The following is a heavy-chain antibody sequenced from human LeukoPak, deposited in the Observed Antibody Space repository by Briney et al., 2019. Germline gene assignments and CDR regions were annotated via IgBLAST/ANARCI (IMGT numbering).Heavy chain of an antibody. CDR3: AREYYDSSGYYYFDY. Sequence: QPGGSLRLSCAASGLTFSSYDMHWVRQATGKGLEWVSAIGTAGDTYYPGSVKGRFTISRENAKNSLYLQMNSLRAGDTAVYYCAREYYDSSGYYYFDYWGQGTLVTVSS. J-gene: IGHJ4*02. D-gene: IGHD3-22*01. CDR1: GLTFSSYD. CDR2: IGTAGDT. V-gene: IGHV3-13*01.